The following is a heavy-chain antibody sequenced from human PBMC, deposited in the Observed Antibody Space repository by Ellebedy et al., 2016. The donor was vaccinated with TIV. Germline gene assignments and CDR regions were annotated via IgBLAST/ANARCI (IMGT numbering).Heavy chain of an antibody. D-gene: IGHD2-21*02. V-gene: IGHV4-38-2*02. CDR1: GYSISSGYY. J-gene: IGHJ4*02. CDR3: ARLCGGDCYADY. CDR2: MYQSGST. Sequence: MPSETLSLTCTVSGYSISSGYYWGWIRQPPGKGLEWIGTMYQSGSTYYNPSLKSRVTISMDTSKNQFSLKLSSVTAADTAVYYCARLCGGDCYADYWGQGTLVTVSS.